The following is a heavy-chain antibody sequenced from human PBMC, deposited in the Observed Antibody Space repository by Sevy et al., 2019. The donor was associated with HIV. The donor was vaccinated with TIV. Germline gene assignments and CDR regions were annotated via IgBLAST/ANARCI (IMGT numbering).Heavy chain of an antibody. Sequence: GGSLRLSCAASGFTFSGSAMRWVRQASGKGLEWVGRIRSKANSYATAYAASVKGRFTISRDDSKNTAYLQMNSLKTEDTAVYYCTGLLWFGELLGYGMDVWGQGTSVTVSS. CDR3: TGLLWFGELLGYGMDV. D-gene: IGHD3-10*01. V-gene: IGHV3-73*01. CDR2: IRSKANSYAT. J-gene: IGHJ6*02. CDR1: GFTFSGSA.